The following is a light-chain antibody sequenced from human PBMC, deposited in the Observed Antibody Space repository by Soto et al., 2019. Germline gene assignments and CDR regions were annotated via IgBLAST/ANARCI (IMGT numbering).Light chain of an antibody. CDR1: QGISSY. Sequence: IRMNHAPDSLSASTGDRGTITFRASQGISSYLAWYQQKPGKAPKLLIYAASTLQSGVPSRFSGSGSGTEFTLTISSLQPDDFATYCCQQDNFYSTAFGQGTKVEIK. CDR3: QQDNFYSTA. V-gene: IGKV1-8*01. J-gene: IGKJ1*01. CDR2: AAS.